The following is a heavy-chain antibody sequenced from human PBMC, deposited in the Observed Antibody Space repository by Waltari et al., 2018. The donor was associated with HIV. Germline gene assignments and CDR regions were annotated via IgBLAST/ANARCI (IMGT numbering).Heavy chain of an antibody. Sequence: QVQLMQSGPEMRRPGASVKISCRAGGFDLKANGITWVRQAPGQGLEWVGWGWAYDGNTDIERRLKERVSLTADTATTTAFLEVRNLRVDDTATYYCVRGGGTWLQETHYYKGLDVWGQGTTVIVSS. V-gene: IGHV1-18*01. J-gene: IGHJ6*02. CDR1: GFDLKANG. D-gene: IGHD3-22*01. CDR3: VRGGGTWLQETHYYKGLDV. CDR2: GWAYDGNT.